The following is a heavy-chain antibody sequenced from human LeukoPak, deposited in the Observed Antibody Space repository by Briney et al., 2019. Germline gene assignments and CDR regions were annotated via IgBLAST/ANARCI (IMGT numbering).Heavy chain of an antibody. CDR2: IYSGGST. CDR3: AARPTSAAVAPSDY. V-gene: IGHV3-66*01. J-gene: IGHJ4*02. CDR1: GFTFSSYS. Sequence: GGSLRLSCAASGFTFSSYSMNWVRQAPGKGLEWVSVIYSGGSTYYADSVKGRFTISRDNSKNTLYLQMNSLRAEDTATYFCAARPTSAAVAPSDYWGQGTLVTVSS. D-gene: IGHD6-19*01.